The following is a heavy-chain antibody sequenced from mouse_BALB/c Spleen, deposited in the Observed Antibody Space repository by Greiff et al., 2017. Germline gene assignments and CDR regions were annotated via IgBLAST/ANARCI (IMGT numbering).Heavy chain of an antibody. D-gene: IGHD2-3*01. CDR1: GFTFSSYT. Sequence: EVQLVESGGGLVQPGGSLKLSCAASGFTFSSYTMSWVRQTPEKRLEWVAYISNGGGSTYYPDTVKGRFTISRDNAKNTLYLQMSSLKSEDTAMYYCARHGEVYDGYYDAMDYWGQGTSVTVSS. CDR3: ARHGEVYDGYYDAMDY. J-gene: IGHJ4*01. V-gene: IGHV5-12-2*01. CDR2: ISNGGGST.